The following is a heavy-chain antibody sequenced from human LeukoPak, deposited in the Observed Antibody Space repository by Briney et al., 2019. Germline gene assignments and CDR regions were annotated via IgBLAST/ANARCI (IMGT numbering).Heavy chain of an antibody. Sequence: SETLSLTCAVYGGSFSGHYWSWIRQPPGKGLEWIGEINHSGSTNYNPSLKSRVTISVDTSKNQFSLKLSSVTAADTGVYYCARGQYRRDYWGQGTLVAVSS. CDR2: INHSGST. J-gene: IGHJ4*02. V-gene: IGHV4-34*01. D-gene: IGHD2-2*01. CDR1: GGSFSGHY. CDR3: ARGQYRRDY.